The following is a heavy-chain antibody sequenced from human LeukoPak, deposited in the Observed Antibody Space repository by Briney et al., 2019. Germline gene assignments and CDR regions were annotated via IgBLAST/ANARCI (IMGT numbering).Heavy chain of an antibody. CDR1: GFTFRSYS. CDR3: ARDHSGTSRVFDL. CDR2: ITGRNTDI. V-gene: IGHV3-21*01. Sequence: GGSLRLSCAASGFTFRSYSMNWVRQAPGKGLEWVSSITGRNTDIYYADSVTGRFTISRDLAKNSLSLQMNSLRVEDTAVYYCARDHSGTSRVFDLWGQGTLVIVSS. J-gene: IGHJ4*02. D-gene: IGHD1-26*01.